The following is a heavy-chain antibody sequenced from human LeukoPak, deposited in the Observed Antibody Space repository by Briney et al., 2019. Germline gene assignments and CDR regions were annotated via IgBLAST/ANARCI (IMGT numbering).Heavy chain of an antibody. CDR2: ISISGEST. CDR3: ARDLTFDWLLAIDY. J-gene: IGHJ4*02. D-gene: IGHD3-9*01. CDR1: GFTFSIYA. Sequence: GGSLRLSCAASGFTFSIYAMSWVRQAPGKGLEGVSAISISGESTYYADSVKGRFTISRDTSRNTLYLQMHSLRAEDTALYYCARDLTFDWLLAIDYWGQGTLVTVSS. V-gene: IGHV3-23*01.